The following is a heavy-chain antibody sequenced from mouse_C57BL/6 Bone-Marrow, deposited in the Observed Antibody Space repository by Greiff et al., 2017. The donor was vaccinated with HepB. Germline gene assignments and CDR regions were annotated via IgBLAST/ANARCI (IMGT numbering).Heavy chain of an antibody. D-gene: IGHD1-1*01. V-gene: IGHV1-5*01. J-gene: IGHJ4*01. CDR2: IYPGNSDT. Sequence: EVQLQQSGTVLARPGASVKMSCKTSGYTFTSYWMHWVKQRPGQGLEWIGAIYPGNSDTSYNQKFKGKAKLTAVTSDSTAYMELSSLTNEDSAVYYCTKGNYGSFYYAMDYWGQGTSVTVSS. CDR3: TKGNYGSFYYAMDY. CDR1: GYTFTSYW.